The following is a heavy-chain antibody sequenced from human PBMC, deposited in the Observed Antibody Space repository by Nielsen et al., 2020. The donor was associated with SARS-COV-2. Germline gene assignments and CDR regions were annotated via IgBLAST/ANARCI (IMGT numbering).Heavy chain of an antibody. V-gene: IGHV4-59*08. CDR1: GGSISSYY. D-gene: IGHD5-18*01. Sequence: SETLSLTCTVSGGSISSYYWSWIRQPPGKGLEWIGYIYYSGSTHYNPSLKSRVTISVDTSKNQFSLKLSSVTAADTAVYYCASHRRGYSEDYGMDVWGQGTTVTVSS. J-gene: IGHJ6*02. CDR2: IYYSGST. CDR3: ASHRRGYSEDYGMDV.